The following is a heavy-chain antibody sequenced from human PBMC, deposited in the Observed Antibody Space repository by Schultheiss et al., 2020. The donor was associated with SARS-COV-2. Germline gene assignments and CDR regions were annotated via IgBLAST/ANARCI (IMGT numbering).Heavy chain of an antibody. CDR1: GGSISSGGYS. D-gene: IGHD6-13*01. V-gene: IGHV4-30-2*01. CDR3: ARGSTILKY. J-gene: IGHJ4*02. Sequence: SQTLSLTCAVSGGSISSGGYSWSWIRQPPGKGLEWIGYIYHSGSTNYNPSLKSRVTISVDTSKNQFSLKLSSVTAADTAVYYCARGSTILKYWGQGTLVTVSS. CDR2: IYHSGST.